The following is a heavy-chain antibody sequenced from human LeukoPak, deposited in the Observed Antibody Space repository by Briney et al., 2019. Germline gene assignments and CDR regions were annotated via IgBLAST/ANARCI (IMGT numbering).Heavy chain of an antibody. CDR2: INTDGAGT. V-gene: IGHV3-74*01. CDR1: GFTFNSYW. J-gene: IGHJ4*02. D-gene: IGHD6-19*01. CDR3: TRLGGSSGVDY. Sequence: GGSLRLSCAVCGFTFNSYWRHWVRQVPGQGLVWVSRINTDGAGTSYADSVRGRFTVSRDNAKNTLYLQMISLSAGDTAVYDCTRLGGSSGVDYWGQGTLVTVSS.